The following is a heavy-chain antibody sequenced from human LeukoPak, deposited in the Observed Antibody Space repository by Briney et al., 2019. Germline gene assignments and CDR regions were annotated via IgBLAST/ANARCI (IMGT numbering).Heavy chain of an antibody. J-gene: IGHJ3*02. Sequence: GGSLRLSCAASGFTFSSYSMNWVRQAPGKGLEGVSSISSSSSYIYYADSVKGRFTISRDNAKNSLYLQMNSLRAEDTAVYYCARVIGGFRGAFDIWGQGTMVTVSS. CDR2: ISSSSSYI. V-gene: IGHV3-21*01. CDR3: ARVIGGFRGAFDI. D-gene: IGHD2-21*01. CDR1: GFTFSSYS.